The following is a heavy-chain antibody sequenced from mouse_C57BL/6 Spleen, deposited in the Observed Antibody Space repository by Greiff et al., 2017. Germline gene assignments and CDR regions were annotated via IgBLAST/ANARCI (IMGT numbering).Heavy chain of an antibody. Sequence: QVQLQQPGAELVKPGASVKLSCKASGYTFTSYWMQWVKQRPGQGLEWIGEIGPSNSYTNYNQKFKGKATLTVDTSSSTAYMQLSSLTSEDSAVYYCARSNCLDYWGQGTTLTVSS. J-gene: IGHJ2*01. D-gene: IGHD4-1*01. V-gene: IGHV1-50*01. CDR2: IGPSNSYT. CDR3: ARSNCLDY. CDR1: GYTFTSYW.